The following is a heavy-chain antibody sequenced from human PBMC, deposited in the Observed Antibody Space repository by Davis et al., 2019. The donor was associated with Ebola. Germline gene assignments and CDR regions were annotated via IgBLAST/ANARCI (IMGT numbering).Heavy chain of an antibody. CDR3: ARNGPHYGMDV. J-gene: IGHJ6*02. CDR2: ISYDGSDK. D-gene: IGHD1-1*01. V-gene: IGHV3-30*04. CDR1: GFTFSSYA. Sequence: GESLKISCAASGFTFSSYAMHWVRQAPGKGLEWVAVISYDGSDKYCADSVKGRFTISRDNSKNTLYLQMNSLRVEDTAVYYCARNGPHYGMDVWGQGTTVTVSS.